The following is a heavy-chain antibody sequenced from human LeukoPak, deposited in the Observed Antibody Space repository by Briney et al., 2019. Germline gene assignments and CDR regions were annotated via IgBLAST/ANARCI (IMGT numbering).Heavy chain of an antibody. CDR1: GFSFSSYA. Sequence: PGGSLRLSCAASGFSFSSYAMSWVRQSPGKGLEWVSGISSSGGSTKHADSVKGRFTISRDNSKNTLYLQMNSLRAEDTAVYYCAKDGMYGGSYFGNYYYYMDVWGKGTTVTVSS. CDR2: ISSSGGST. V-gene: IGHV3-23*01. J-gene: IGHJ6*03. CDR3: AKDGMYGGSYFGNYYYYMDV. D-gene: IGHD1-26*01.